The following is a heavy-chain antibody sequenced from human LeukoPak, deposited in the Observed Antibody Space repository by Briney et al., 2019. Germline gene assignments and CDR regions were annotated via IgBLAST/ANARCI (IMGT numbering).Heavy chain of an antibody. D-gene: IGHD1-26*01. CDR3: ARVKWVLLQLDY. V-gene: IGHV4-61*01. CDR2: IYYSGST. Sequence: SETLSLTCTVSGGSVSSGSYYWSWIRQPPGKGLEWIGYIYYSGSTNYNPSLKSRVTIPVDTSKNQFSLKLSSVTAADTAVYYCARVKWVLLQLDYWGQGTLVTVSS. CDR1: GGSVSSGSYY. J-gene: IGHJ4*02.